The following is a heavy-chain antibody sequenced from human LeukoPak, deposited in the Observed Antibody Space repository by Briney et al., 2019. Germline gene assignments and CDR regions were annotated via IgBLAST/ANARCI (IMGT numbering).Heavy chain of an antibody. CDR3: ARHFGSSSVSPYDY. V-gene: IGHV4-39*01. Sequence: SETLSLTXTVSGGSISSSTYYWGWIHQPPGKGLEWIGSIYSVTTSYNPSLKSRVTISVDTSKNQFSLKLTSVTAADTAVYYCARHFGSSSVSPYDYWGQGTLLTVSS. CDR2: IYSVTT. CDR1: GGSISSSTYY. J-gene: IGHJ4*02. D-gene: IGHD6-6*01.